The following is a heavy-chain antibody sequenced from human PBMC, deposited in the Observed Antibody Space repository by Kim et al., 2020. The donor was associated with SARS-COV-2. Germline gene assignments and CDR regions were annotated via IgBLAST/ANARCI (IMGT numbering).Heavy chain of an antibody. D-gene: IGHD6-6*01. CDR3: ARDYSSSSWGIYYYYGMDV. Sequence: GRFTISRDNAKNSLYLQMNSLRAEDTAVYYCARDYSSSSWGIYYYYGMDVWGQGTTVTVSS. V-gene: IGHV3-11*06. J-gene: IGHJ6*02.